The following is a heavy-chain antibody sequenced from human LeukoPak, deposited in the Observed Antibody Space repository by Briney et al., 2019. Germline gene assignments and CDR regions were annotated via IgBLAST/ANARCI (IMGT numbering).Heavy chain of an antibody. CDR3: TRGPREGFDY. CDR1: GFTFGDYA. J-gene: IGHJ4*02. Sequence: GGSLRLSCTASGFTFGDYAMSWVRQAPGKGLEWVGFIRSKAYGGTTEYAASVKGRFTISRDDSKGIAYLQMNSLKTEDTAVYYCTRGPREGFDYWGQGTLVTVSS. V-gene: IGHV3-49*04. CDR2: IRSKAYGGTT.